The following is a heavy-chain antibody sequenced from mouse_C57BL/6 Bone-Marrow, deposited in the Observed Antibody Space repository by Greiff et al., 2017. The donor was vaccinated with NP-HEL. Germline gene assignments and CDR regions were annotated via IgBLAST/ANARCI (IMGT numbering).Heavy chain of an antibody. J-gene: IGHJ4*01. CDR1: GYTFTDYY. V-gene: IGHV1-26*01. CDR2: INPNNGGT. D-gene: IGHD2-2*01. CDR3: ARGGYYGYLYYYAMDY. Sequence: VQLQQSGPELVKPGASVKISCKASGYTFTDYYMNWVKQSHGKSLEWIGDINPNNGGTSYNQKFKGKATLTVDKSSSTAYMELRSLTSEDSAVYYCARGGYYGYLYYYAMDYWGQGTSVTVSS.